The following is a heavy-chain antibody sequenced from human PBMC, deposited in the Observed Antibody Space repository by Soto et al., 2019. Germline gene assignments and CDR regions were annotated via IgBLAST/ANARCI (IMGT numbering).Heavy chain of an antibody. V-gene: IGHV4-39*02. Sequence: ETLSLTCTVSGGSINSNNYYWAWIRQPPGKGLAWIASIYYDGSTYYNPSLKSRVSISVDTSKNHFSLKLSSATAADTAVYYCAKVVVAATRHTDFDSWGQGTLVTVSS. CDR2: IYYDGST. CDR1: GGSINSNNYY. D-gene: IGHD2-15*01. CDR3: AKVVVAATRHTDFDS. J-gene: IGHJ4*02.